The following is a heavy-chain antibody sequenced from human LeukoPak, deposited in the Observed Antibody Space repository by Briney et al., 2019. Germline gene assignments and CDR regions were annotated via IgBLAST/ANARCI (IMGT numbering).Heavy chain of an antibody. CDR3: ARNSSRVDY. CDR2: ISLYNGNT. V-gene: IGHV1-18*01. D-gene: IGHD6-13*01. J-gene: IGHJ4*02. CDR1: GYTFTTSA. Sequence: ASVKVSCKASGYTFTTSAIIWVRQAPGQGLEWMGWISLYNGNTKYAQKLQGRVTMTTDTSTTTAYMELRSLRSDDTAVYYCARNSSRVDYWGQGTPVTVSS.